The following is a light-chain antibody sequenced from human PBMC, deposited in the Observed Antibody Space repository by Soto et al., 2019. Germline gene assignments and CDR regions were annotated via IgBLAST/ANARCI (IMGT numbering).Light chain of an antibody. Sequence: QSVLTQPASVSGSPGQSITNSCTGTSSDVGGYNYVSWYQQHPGKAPKFMIYEVSNRPSGVSNRFSGSKSGNTASLTISGLQAEDEADYYCSSYTSSRTYVVFGGGTKLTVL. CDR2: EVS. V-gene: IGLV2-14*01. J-gene: IGLJ2*01. CDR1: SSDVGGYNY. CDR3: SSYTSSRTYVV.